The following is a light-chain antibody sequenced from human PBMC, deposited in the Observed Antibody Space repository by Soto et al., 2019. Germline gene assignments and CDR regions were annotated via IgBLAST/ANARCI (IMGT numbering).Light chain of an antibody. J-gene: IGLJ3*02. CDR2: STS. V-gene: IGLV8-61*01. CDR3: VLYMGSGIWV. Sequence: QAVVTQEPSFSVSPGGRFTLTCGVTLGSVPTRSYPSWYQQTPGQAPRTLLYSTSTRSSGVPDRFSGSIVGNKAALTISGAQADDESDYYCVLYMGSGIWVFGGGTKLTVL. CDR1: LGSVPTRSY.